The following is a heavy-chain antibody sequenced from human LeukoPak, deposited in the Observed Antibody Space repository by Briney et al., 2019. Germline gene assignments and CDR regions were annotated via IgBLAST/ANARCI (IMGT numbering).Heavy chain of an antibody. CDR3: ARGIFPHYYDSSGYQFDY. CDR1: GYTFTGYY. J-gene: IGHJ4*02. Sequence: GASVKVSCKASGYTFTGYYMHWVRQAPGQGLEWMGWINPNSGGTNYAQKFQGRVTLTRDTSISTAYMELSRLRSDDTAVYYCARGIFPHYYDSSGYQFDYWGQGTLVTVSS. D-gene: IGHD3-22*01. CDR2: INPNSGGT. V-gene: IGHV1-2*02.